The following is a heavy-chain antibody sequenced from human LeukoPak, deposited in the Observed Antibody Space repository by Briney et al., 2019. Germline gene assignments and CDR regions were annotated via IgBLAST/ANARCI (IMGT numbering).Heavy chain of an antibody. J-gene: IGHJ4*02. V-gene: IGHV3-66*01. CDR1: GFVASHKY. Sequence: GGSLRLSCAASGFVASHKYMSWVRQAPGKGLEWLSIIYTAGNTYSADSVKGRFTISRDNSRNTVYLQMNNLRDDDTAVYYCARGQTDLLRNYFDYWGPGTPVTVSS. CDR3: ARGQTDLLRNYFDY. CDR2: IYTAGNT.